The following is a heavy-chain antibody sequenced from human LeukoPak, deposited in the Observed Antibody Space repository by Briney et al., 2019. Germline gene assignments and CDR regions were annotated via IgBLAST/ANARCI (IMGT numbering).Heavy chain of an antibody. D-gene: IGHD3-3*01. CDR1: GFTFSSYAMH. Sequence: LRLSCAASGFTFSSYAMHWVRQHPGKGLEWIGYIYYCGSTYYNPSLKSRVTISVDTSKNQFSLKLSSVTAADTAVYYCARDRTYYDFWSGYYSPPAGYYYYGMDVWGQGTTVTVSS. CDR3: ARDRTYYDFWSGYYSPPAGYYYYGMDV. J-gene: IGHJ6*02. CDR2: IYYCGST. V-gene: IGHV4-31*02.